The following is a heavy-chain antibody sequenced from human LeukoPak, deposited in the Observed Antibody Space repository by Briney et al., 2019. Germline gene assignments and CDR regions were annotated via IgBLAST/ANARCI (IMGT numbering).Heavy chain of an antibody. CDR1: GFSLSTSGMR. CDR3: ARAYSSSYGFDY. V-gene: IGHV2-70*04. Sequence: SGPTLVNPTQPLTLTCTFSGFSLSTSGMRVSWIRQPPGKALEWLARIDWDDDKFYSTSLKTRLTISKDTSKNQVVLTMTNMDPVDTATYYCARAYSSSYGFDYWGQGTLVTVSS. CDR2: IDWDDDK. D-gene: IGHD6-6*01. J-gene: IGHJ4*02.